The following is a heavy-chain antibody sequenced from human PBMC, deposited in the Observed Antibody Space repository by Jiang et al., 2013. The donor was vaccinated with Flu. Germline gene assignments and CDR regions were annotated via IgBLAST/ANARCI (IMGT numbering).Heavy chain of an antibody. CDR3: ARENSGSFY. V-gene: IGHV3-43*01. CDR1: GFNFGGYM. J-gene: IGHJ4*02. CDR2: ISWDSSVT. Sequence: VQLVESGGGVAQPGGSLRLSCAASGFNFGGYMMHWVRQVPGKGLEWVSLISWDSSVTHYVDSVKGRFTISRDNSKNSLYLQMSSLRTEDTAFYYCARENSGSFYWGQGTLVTVSS. D-gene: IGHD1-26*01.